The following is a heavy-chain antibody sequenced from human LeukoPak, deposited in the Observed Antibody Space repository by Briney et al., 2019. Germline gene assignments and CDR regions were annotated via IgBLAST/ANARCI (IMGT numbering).Heavy chain of an antibody. CDR3: AREARSGYEGFWSDP. J-gene: IGHJ5*02. Sequence: SETLSLTCTVSGGSLNQYYWSWIRQPAGRGLEWIGRIYSSGNTFYKASLKSRVTMSVDTSNNQFFLKLTSVTAADTAVYYCAREARSGYEGFWSDPWGQGTLVTVSS. CDR2: IYSSGNT. V-gene: IGHV4-4*07. CDR1: GGSLNQYY. D-gene: IGHD5-12*01.